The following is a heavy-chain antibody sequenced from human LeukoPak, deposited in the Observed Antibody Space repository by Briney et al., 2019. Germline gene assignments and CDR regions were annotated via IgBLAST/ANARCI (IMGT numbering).Heavy chain of an antibody. CDR1: GYTFTSYG. J-gene: IGHJ5*02. Sequence: ASVKVSCKASGYTFTSYGISWVRQAPGQGLEWMGWISAYNGNTNYAQKLQGRVTMTTDTSTSTAYMELRSLRSADTAVYYCARVLGHYYDSSGYYLNWFDPWGQGTLVTVSS. CDR2: ISAYNGNT. V-gene: IGHV1-18*01. CDR3: ARVLGHYYDSSGYYLNWFDP. D-gene: IGHD3-22*01.